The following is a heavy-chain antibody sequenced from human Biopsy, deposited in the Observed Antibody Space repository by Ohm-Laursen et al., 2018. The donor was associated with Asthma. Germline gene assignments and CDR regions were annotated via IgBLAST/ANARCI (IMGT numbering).Heavy chain of an antibody. Sequence: PGTLSLTCDVSGGSISVSNWWSWVRQPPGKGLEWIGEIHHSGSTNTNPSLKSRLTISADISKHQFSLKLTSVTAADTAVYYCARAKAVEDYPITVNGMDVWGQGTTVTVSS. CDR3: ARAKAVEDYPITVNGMDV. CDR2: IHHSGST. J-gene: IGHJ6*02. D-gene: IGHD4-11*01. V-gene: IGHV4-4*03. CDR1: GGSISVSNW.